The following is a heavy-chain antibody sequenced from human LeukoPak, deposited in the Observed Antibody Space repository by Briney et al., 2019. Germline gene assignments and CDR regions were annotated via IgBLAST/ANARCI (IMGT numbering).Heavy chain of an antibody. J-gene: IGHJ5*02. D-gene: IGHD3-10*01. Sequence: GGSLRLSCAASGFTFSSYGMRWVRQAPGKGLEWVAFIRYDGSNKYYADSVKGRFTISRDNSKNTLYLQMNSLRAEDTAVYYCARGAYGSGSYGDNWFDPWGQGTLVTVSS. CDR1: GFTFSSYG. CDR3: ARGAYGSGSYGDNWFDP. V-gene: IGHV3-30*02. CDR2: IRYDGSNK.